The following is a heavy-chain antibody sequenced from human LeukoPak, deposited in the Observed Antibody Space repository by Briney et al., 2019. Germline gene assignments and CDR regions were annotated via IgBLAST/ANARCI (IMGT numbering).Heavy chain of an antibody. Sequence: SETLSLTCAVSGYSITTLSYGVWIRQSPGKGLEWIASVYRGVTTYYNPSLRSRVSISVDTSNNHFSLKLTSVTAADTAVYYCGSGFDTNNDRYWVNPWGQGTLVTVSS. CDR2: VYRGVTT. CDR3: GSGFDTNNDRYWVNP. CDR1: GYSITTLSY. J-gene: IGHJ5*02. D-gene: IGHD1-1*01. V-gene: IGHV4-38-2*01.